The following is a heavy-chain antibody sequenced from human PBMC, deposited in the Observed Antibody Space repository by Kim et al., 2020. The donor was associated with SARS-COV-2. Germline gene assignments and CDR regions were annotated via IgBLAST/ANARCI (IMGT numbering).Heavy chain of an antibody. Sequence: GGSLRLSCAASGFTFSSYGMHWVRQAPGKGLEWVAVISYDGSNKYYADSVKGRFTISRDNSKNTLYLQMNSLRAEDTAVYYCAREGLGSSWYDYYYYYG. V-gene: IGHV3-33*05. CDR2: ISYDGSNK. J-gene: IGHJ6*01. CDR1: GFTFSSYG. D-gene: IGHD6-13*01. CDR3: AREGLGSSWYDYYYYYG.